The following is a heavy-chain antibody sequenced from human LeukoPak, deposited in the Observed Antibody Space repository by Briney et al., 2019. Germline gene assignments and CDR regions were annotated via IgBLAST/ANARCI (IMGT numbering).Heavy chain of an antibody. J-gene: IGHJ4*02. Sequence: SETLSLTCGVSGGSISGTNWWSWVRQPPGQGLEWIGEISLRGLTNYNPSLRSRLTMSLDESKNQVSLNLTSVTATDTAVYYCSRESGPFSPFGFWGQGTLVSVHS. CDR3: SRESGPFSPFGF. CDR2: ISLRGLT. CDR1: GGSISGTNW. V-gene: IGHV4-4*02. D-gene: IGHD1-26*01.